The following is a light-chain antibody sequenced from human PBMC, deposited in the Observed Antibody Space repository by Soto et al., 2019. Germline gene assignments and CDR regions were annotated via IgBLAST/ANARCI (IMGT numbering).Light chain of an antibody. J-gene: IGKJ4*01. CDR3: QQYNNWPRAT. Sequence: VMTQSPATLSVSPGDSATLSCRGSQSVSIKLAWYQQKPRQAPRLLIYDTYTRATGIPARFSGSGSGTEFTLTISSLQSEDFAVYYCQQYNNWPRATFGGGTKVDIK. CDR1: QSVSIK. V-gene: IGKV3-15*01. CDR2: DTY.